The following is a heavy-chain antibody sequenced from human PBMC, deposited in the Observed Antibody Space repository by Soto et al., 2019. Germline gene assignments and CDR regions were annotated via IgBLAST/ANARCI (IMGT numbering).Heavy chain of an antibody. Sequence: ASVKVSCKASGYTFTCYYMHWVRQAPGQGLEWMGWINPNSGGTNYAQKFQGWVTMTRDTSISTAYMELSRLRSDDTAVYYCARDLLVDTAMVGYYYGMDVWGQGTTVTVSS. D-gene: IGHD5-18*01. J-gene: IGHJ6*02. CDR1: GYTFTCYY. V-gene: IGHV1-2*04. CDR2: INPNSGGT. CDR3: ARDLLVDTAMVGYYYGMDV.